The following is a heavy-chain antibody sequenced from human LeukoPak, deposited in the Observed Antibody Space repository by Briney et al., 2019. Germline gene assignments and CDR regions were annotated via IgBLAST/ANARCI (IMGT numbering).Heavy chain of an antibody. CDR3: AKGRDKYQLLSKNWFDP. D-gene: IGHD2-2*01. J-gene: IGHJ5*02. V-gene: IGHV3-9*01. CDR1: GFTFDDYA. CDR2: ISWNSGSI. Sequence: GRSLRLSCAASGFTFDDYAMHWVRQAPGKGLEWVSGISWNSGSIGYADSVKDRFTISRDNAKNSLYLQMNSLRAEDTALYYCAKGRDKYQLLSKNWFDPWGQGTLVTVSS.